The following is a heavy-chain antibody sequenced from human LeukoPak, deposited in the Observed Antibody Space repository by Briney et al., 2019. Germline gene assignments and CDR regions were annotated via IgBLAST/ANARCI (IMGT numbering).Heavy chain of an antibody. J-gene: IGHJ4*02. Sequence: ASVKVSCKASGYTFTSYGISWVRQAPGQGLEWMGRISAYNGNTNYAQKLQGRVTMTTDTSTSTAYMELRSLRSDDTAVYYCASSRFRYSGYDYPFDYWGQGTLVTVSS. CDR1: GYTFTSYG. V-gene: IGHV1-18*01. D-gene: IGHD5-12*01. CDR2: ISAYNGNT. CDR3: ASSRFRYSGYDYPFDY.